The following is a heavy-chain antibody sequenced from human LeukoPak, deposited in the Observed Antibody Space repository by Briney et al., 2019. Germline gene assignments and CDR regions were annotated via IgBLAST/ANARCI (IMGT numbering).Heavy chain of an antibody. V-gene: IGHV4-59*01. Sequence: SETLSLTCTVSGGSISSYYWSWIRQPPGKGLEWIGYIYYSGSTNYNPSLKSRVTISVDTSKNQFSLKLSSVTAADTAVYYCACPRGYSYGARDAFDIWGQGTMVTVSS. CDR2: IYYSGST. CDR3: ACPRGYSYGARDAFDI. D-gene: IGHD5-18*01. CDR1: GGSISSYY. J-gene: IGHJ3*02.